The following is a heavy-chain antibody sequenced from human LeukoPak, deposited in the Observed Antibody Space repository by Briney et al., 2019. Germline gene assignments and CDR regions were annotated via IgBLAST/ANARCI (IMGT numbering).Heavy chain of an antibody. CDR1: GFSFINYA. V-gene: IGHV3-23*01. CDR2: INSGSAGST. CDR3: ARDDLDY. J-gene: IGHJ4*02. Sequence: PGGSLRLSCVASGFSFINYAMTWVRQAPGKGLEWVSTINSGSAGSTSYADPVRGRSTISRDNSKNTLYLQMNSLRAEDTAVYYCARDDLDYWGQGTLVTVSS.